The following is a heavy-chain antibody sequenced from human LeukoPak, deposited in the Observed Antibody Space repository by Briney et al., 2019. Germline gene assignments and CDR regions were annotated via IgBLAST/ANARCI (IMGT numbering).Heavy chain of an antibody. CDR2: ISSSSSTI. Sequence: GGSLRLSCAASGFTFSSYSMNWVRQAPGKGLEWVSYISSSSSTIYYADSVKGRFTISRDNAKNSLYLQMNSLRAEDTAVYYCARAWGGSYYRRYYYYYYMDVWGKGTTVTVSS. V-gene: IGHV3-48*01. D-gene: IGHD1-26*01. CDR1: GFTFSSYS. J-gene: IGHJ6*03. CDR3: ARAWGGSYYRRYYYYYYMDV.